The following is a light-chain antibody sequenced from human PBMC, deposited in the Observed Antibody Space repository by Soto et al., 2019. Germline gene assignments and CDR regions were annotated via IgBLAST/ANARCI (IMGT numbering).Light chain of an antibody. CDR1: QSVSSSY. J-gene: IGKJ1*01. V-gene: IGKV3-20*01. CDR3: QHCGSSPQT. CDR2: GAS. Sequence: EIVLTQSPGTLSLSPGERATLSCRASQSVSSSYLAWYQQKPGQAPRLLIFGASSRATGIPDRFSGSGSGTDFTLTISRLEPEDFAVYYCQHCGSSPQTFGQGTKVDIK.